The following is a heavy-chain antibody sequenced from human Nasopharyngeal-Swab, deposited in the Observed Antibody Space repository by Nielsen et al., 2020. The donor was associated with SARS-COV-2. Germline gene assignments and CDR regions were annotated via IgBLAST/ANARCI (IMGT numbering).Heavy chain of an antibody. D-gene: IGHD2-2*01. J-gene: IGHJ5*02. CDR3: ARMIVVVPAARDWFDP. V-gene: IGHV4-34*01. Sequence: GSLRLSCTVSGGSISSYYWSWIRQPPGKGLEWIGEINHSGSTNYNPSLKSRVTISVDTSKNQFSLKLSSVTAADTAVYYCARMIVVVPAARDWFDPWGQGTLVTVSS. CDR1: GGSISSYY. CDR2: INHSGST.